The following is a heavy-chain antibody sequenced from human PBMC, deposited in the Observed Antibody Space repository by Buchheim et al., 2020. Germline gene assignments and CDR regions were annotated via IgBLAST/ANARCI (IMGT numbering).Heavy chain of an antibody. J-gene: IGHJ4*02. CDR2: INQSGST. CDR3: ARDSDGAIDY. Sequence: QVQLQQWGAGLLKPSETLSLTCAVYGGSFSGYYWSWIRQPPGKGLEWIGEINQSGSTNYNPSLKSRVTIPGDTSKNQFFLKLASVTAADTAVYYCARDSDGAIDYWGQGT. CDR1: GGSFSGYY. V-gene: IGHV4-34*02. D-gene: IGHD1-26*01.